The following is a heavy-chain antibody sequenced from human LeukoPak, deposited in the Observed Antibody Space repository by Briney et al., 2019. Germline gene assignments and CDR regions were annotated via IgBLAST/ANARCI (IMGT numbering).Heavy chain of an antibody. CDR1: GGSFSNYY. CDR2: INHSGST. CDR3: ARHIVATTGAFGY. V-gene: IGHV4-34*01. D-gene: IGHD5-12*01. J-gene: IGHJ4*02. Sequence: SETLSLTCAVYGGSFSNYYWSWIRHPPGKGLEWIGEINHSGSTNYNPSHKRRVNISVDTSKNQFSLKLSSVTAADTAVYYCARHIVATTGAFGYWGQGTLVTVSS.